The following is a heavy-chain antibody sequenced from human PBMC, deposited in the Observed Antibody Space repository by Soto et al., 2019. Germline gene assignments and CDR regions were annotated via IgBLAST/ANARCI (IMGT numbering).Heavy chain of an antibody. CDR1: GYTLTELS. CDR3: ATALLAVAGTICRIDY. D-gene: IGHD6-19*01. J-gene: IGHJ4*02. Sequence: QVQLVQSGAEVKKPGASVKVSCKVSGYTLTELSMHWVRQAPGKGLEWMGGFDPEDGETIYAQKFQGRVTMTEDTSTDTAYMELSSLRSEDTAVYYCATALLAVAGTICRIDYWGQGTLVTVSS. CDR2: FDPEDGET. V-gene: IGHV1-24*01.